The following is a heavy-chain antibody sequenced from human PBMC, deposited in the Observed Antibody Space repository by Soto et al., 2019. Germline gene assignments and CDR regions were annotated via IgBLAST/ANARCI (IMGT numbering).Heavy chain of an antibody. D-gene: IGHD3-9*01. J-gene: IGHJ5*02. V-gene: IGHV3-7*01. Sequence: GGSLRLSCAASGFTFSNAWMNWVRQAPGKGLEWVANIRQDGSEEYYVDSVKGRFTISRDNAKNSLYLQMNSLRAEDTAVYYCVRDSIPGVLRYLGPKRAGGFDPWGQGTLVTVSS. CDR3: VRDSIPGVLRYLGPKRAGGFDP. CDR1: GFTFSNAW. CDR2: IRQDGSEE.